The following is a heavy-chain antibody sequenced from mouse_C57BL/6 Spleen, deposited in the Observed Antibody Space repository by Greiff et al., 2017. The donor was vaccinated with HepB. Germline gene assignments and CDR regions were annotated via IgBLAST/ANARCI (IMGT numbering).Heavy chain of an antibody. CDR3: ASDGSSYSYAMDY. CDR2: IYPGSGST. D-gene: IGHD1-1*01. J-gene: IGHJ4*01. CDR1: GYTFTSYW. V-gene: IGHV1-55*01. Sequence: VQLQQPGAELVKPGASVKMSCKASGYTFTSYWITWVKQRPGQGLEWIGDIYPGSGSTNYNEKFKSKATLTVDTSSSTAYMQLSSLTSEDSAVYYCASDGSSYSYAMDYWGQGTSVTVSS.